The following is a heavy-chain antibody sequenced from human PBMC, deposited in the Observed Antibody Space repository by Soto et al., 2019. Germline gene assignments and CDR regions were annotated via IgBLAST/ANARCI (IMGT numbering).Heavy chain of an antibody. D-gene: IGHD3-22*01. CDR2: ISGSGGST. CDR3: AKPPYDHDSSGPEYFQH. CDR1: GFTFSIYA. V-gene: IGHV3-23*01. J-gene: IGHJ1*01. Sequence: EVQLLESRGGLVQPGGTLRLTCAAAGFTFSIYAMSWVRQAPGKGLEWVSAISGSGGSTYYADSVKGRFTISRDNSKNTLYLQMNSLRAEDTAVYYCAKPPYDHDSSGPEYFQHCGQGTLVTVSS.